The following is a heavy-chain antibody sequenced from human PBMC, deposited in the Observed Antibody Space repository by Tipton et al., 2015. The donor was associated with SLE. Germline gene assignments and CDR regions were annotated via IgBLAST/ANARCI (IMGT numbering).Heavy chain of an antibody. CDR2: ISGSGGST. D-gene: IGHD3-3*01. V-gene: IGHV3-23*01. CDR3: AKGPYYDFWSCYPYFDY. Sequence: SLRLSCAASGFTFSSYAMSWVRQAPGKGLEWVSGISGSGGSTYYAESVKGRFTISRDNSKNKLYLQMNSLRAEDTSVYYCAKGPYYDFWSCYPYFDYWDQGTLVTVSS. J-gene: IGHJ4*02. CDR1: GFTFSSYA.